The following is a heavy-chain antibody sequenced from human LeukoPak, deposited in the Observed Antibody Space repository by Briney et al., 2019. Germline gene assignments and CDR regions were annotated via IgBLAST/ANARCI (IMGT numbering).Heavy chain of an antibody. D-gene: IGHD6-19*01. V-gene: IGHV4-59*08. CDR1: GGSMSPYH. CDR2: IYYSGST. J-gene: IGHJ4*02. CDR3: ARAVSGRFDY. Sequence: KPSETLSLTCTVSGGSMSPYHWGWIRQPPGKGLEWTGYIYYSGSTNYNPSLNSRVTISVDTSKNQFSLRLSSVTAADTAIYYCARAVSGRFDYWGQGPLVTVSS.